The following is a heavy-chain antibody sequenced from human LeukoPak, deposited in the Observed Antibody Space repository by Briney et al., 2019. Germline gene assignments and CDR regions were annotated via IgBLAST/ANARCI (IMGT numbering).Heavy chain of an antibody. Sequence: LTGGSLRLSCAASGFTFSSYSMNWVRQAPGKGLEWVSYISSSSSTIYYADSVKGRFTISRDNAKHSLYLQMNSLRAEDTAVYYCARRGGHDYWGQGTLVTVSS. CDR2: ISSSSSTI. CDR3: ARRGGHDY. J-gene: IGHJ4*02. D-gene: IGHD2-15*01. CDR1: GFTFSSYS. V-gene: IGHV3-48*04.